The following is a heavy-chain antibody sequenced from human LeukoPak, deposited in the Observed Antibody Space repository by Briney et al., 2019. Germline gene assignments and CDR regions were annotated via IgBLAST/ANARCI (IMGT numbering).Heavy chain of an antibody. CDR2: INAGNGNT. Sequence: GGSLRLSCAASGFTFTSYAMHWVRQAPGQRLEWMGWINAGNGNTKYSQKFQGRVTITRDTSASTAYMELSSLRSEDTAVYYCASGGGRGATRVFYYYGMDVWGQGTTVTVSS. V-gene: IGHV1-3*01. J-gene: IGHJ6*02. D-gene: IGHD1-26*01. CDR1: GFTFTSYA. CDR3: ASGGGRGATRVFYYYGMDV.